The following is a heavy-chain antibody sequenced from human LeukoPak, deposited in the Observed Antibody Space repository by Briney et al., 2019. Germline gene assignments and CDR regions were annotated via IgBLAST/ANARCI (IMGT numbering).Heavy chain of an antibody. CDR2: ISGSGGST. J-gene: IGHJ6*02. D-gene: IGHD3-9*01. CDR1: GFTFSSYA. V-gene: IGHV3-23*01. Sequence: GGSLRLSCAASGFTFSSYAMSWVRHAPGKGLEWVSDISGSGGSTYYADSVKGRFTISRDNSKNTRYLQMNSLRAEDTAVYYCANSGRYYDILTGYSPYYFGMDAWGQGTTVTVSS. CDR3: ANSGRYYDILTGYSPYYFGMDA.